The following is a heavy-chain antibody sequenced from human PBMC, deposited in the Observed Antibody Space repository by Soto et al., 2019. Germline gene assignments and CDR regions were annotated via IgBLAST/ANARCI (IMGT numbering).Heavy chain of an antibody. CDR3: ARDWAGPEGENYGMDV. CDR1: GYTFTSYY. J-gene: IGHJ6*02. V-gene: IGHV1-46*01. CDR2: INPSGGST. D-gene: IGHD2-21*01. Sequence: QVQLVQSGAEVKKPGASVKVSCNASGYTFTSYYMHWVRQAPGQGLEWMGIINPSGGSTSYAQKFQGRVTMTRDTSTSTVYMELSSLRSEDTAVYYCARDWAGPEGENYGMDVWGQGTTVTVSS.